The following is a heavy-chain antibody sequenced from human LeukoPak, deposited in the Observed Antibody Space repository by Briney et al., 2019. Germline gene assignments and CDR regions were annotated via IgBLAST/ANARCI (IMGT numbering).Heavy chain of an antibody. D-gene: IGHD3-22*01. J-gene: IGHJ6*04. V-gene: IGHV3-30*04. Sequence: GGSLRLSCRVSRFTFSTYAMRWVRQAPGKGLEWVAVISYDGSNKYYADSVKGRFTISRDNSKNTLYLQMNSLRAEDTAVYYCARDGYLGPYGMDVWGKGTTVTVSS. CDR3: ARDGYLGPYGMDV. CDR2: ISYDGSNK. CDR1: RFTFSTYA.